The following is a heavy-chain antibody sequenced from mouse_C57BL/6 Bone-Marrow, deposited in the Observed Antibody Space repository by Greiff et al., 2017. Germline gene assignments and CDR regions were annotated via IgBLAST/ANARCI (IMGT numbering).Heavy chain of an antibody. D-gene: IGHD1-1*02. CDR1: GYTFTNYW. CDR3: ATGGSPAWFAY. V-gene: IGHV1-63*01. CDR2: IYPGGGYT. J-gene: IGHJ3*01. Sequence: VKLVESGAELVRPGTSVKMSCKASGYTFTNYWIGWAKKRPGPGLEWIGDIYPGGGYTNYNEKFKGKDTLTADKYSSTAYMQFSSLTSEDSAIYYCATGGSPAWFAYWGQGTLVTVSA.